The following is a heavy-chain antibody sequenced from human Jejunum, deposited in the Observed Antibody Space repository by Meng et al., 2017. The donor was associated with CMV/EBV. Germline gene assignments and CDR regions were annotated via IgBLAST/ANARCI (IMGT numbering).Heavy chain of an antibody. CDR1: GYNIATYE. V-gene: IGHV1-18*01. Sequence: SGYNIATYESTWLRQAPGQGPEWMGRISIYNGNTLSAQRLQGRVTLTSDTATNTVYMELRSLRSDDTAVYYCAREITGTYSPYYLDYWGQGTLVTVSS. J-gene: IGHJ4*02. CDR3: AREITGTYSPYYLDY. CDR2: ISIYNGNT. D-gene: IGHD1-20*01.